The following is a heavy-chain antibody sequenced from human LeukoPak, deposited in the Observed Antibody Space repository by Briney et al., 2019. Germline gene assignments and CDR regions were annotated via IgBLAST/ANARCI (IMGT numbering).Heavy chain of an antibody. CDR1: GGSISSSSYY. CDR2: IYYSGST. J-gene: IGHJ6*03. V-gene: IGHV4-39*07. CDR3: ARDFSYYDYYMDV. Sequence: PSETLSLTCTVSGGSISSSSYYWGWIRQPPGKGLEWIGSIYYSGSTYYNPSLKSRVTISVDTSKNQFSLKLSSVTAADTAVYYCARDFSYYDYYMDVWGKGTTVTVSS. D-gene: IGHD6-6*01.